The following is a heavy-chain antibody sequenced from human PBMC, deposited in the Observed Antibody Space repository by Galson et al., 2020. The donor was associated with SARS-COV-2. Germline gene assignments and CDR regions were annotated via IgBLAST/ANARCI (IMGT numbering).Heavy chain of an antibody. V-gene: IGHV1-58*01. D-gene: IGHD4-4*01. CDR1: GFTFTSSA. CDR2: IVVGSGNT. J-gene: IGHJ6*02. CDR3: AAEGGNYPLSADYYGMDV. Sequence: SVKVSCKASGFTFTSSAVQWVRQARGQRLEWIGWIVVGSGNTNYAQKFQERVTITRDMSTSTAYMELSSLRSEDTAVYYCAAEGGNYPLSADYYGMDVWGQGTTVTVSS.